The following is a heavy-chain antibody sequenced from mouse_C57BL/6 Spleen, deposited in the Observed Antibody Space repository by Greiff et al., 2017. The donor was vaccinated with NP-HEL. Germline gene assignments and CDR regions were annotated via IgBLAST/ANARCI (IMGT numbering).Heavy chain of an antibody. J-gene: IGHJ3*01. CDR3: ETGYYYCSSPFAY. CDR1: GYTFTTYP. D-gene: IGHD1-1*01. CDR2: FHPYNDDT. V-gene: IGHV1-47*01. Sequence: VQLQQSGAELVKPGASVKMSCKASGYTFTTYPIEWMKQNHGKSLEWIGNFHPYNDDTKYNEKFKGKATLTVEKSSSTVYLELSRLTSDDSAVYYWETGYYYCSSPFAYWGQGTRVTVSA.